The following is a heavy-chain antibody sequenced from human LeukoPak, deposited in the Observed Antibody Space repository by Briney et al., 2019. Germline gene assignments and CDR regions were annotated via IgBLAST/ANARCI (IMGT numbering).Heavy chain of an antibody. CDR2: INHSGST. J-gene: IGHJ4*02. D-gene: IGHD2-2*01. CDR1: GGSFSGYY. V-gene: IGHV4-34*01. CDR3: ARGGPYCSSTSCYGFDY. Sequence: SETLSLTCAVYGGSFSGYYWSWIRQPPGKGLEWIGEINHSGSTNYNPSLKSRVTISVDTSKNQFSLKLSPVTAADTAVYYCARGGPYCSSTSCYGFDYWGQGTLVTVSS.